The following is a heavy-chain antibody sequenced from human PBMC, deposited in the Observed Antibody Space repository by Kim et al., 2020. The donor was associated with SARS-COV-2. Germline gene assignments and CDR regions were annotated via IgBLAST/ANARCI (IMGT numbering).Heavy chain of an antibody. CDR2: IIPILGIA. Sequence: SVKVSCKASGGTFSSYAISWVRQAPGQGLEWMGRIIPILGIANYAQKFQGRVTITADKSTSTAYMELSSLRSEDTAVYYCARQWYYYGSGSYYENYYYYYMDVWGKGTTVTVSS. CDR3: ARQWYYYGSGSYYENYYYYYMDV. V-gene: IGHV1-69*04. D-gene: IGHD3-10*01. J-gene: IGHJ6*03. CDR1: GGTFSSYA.